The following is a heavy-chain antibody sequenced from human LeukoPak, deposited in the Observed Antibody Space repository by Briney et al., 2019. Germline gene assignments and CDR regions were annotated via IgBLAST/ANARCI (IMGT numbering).Heavy chain of an antibody. J-gene: IGHJ5*02. CDR3: AREGIVVVTASDWFDP. V-gene: IGHV3-7*01. D-gene: IGHD2-21*02. CDR2: IKQDGSEK. Sequence: GGSLRLSCAASGFTFSSYWMSWVRQAPGKGLEWVANIKQDGSEKYYVDSVKGRFTISRDNAKNSLYLQMNSLRAEDTAVYYCAREGIVVVTASDWFDPWGQGTLVTVSS. CDR1: GFTFSSYW.